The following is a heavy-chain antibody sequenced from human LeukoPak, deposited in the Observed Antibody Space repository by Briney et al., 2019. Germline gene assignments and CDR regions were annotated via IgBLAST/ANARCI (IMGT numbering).Heavy chain of an antibody. J-gene: IGHJ4*02. Sequence: QPGGSLRLSCAASGFTFRNYGMHWIRQAPGKGLEWVGVATIDERSVFCADSVQGRFIISRDNSKTTLYLQMNNLRPEDTALYYCAREALGYRCYDPDYFDSWGQGTLVIVSS. CDR2: ATIDERSV. V-gene: IGHV3-30*03. CDR3: AREALGYRCYDPDYFDS. CDR1: GFTFRNYG. D-gene: IGHD5-12*01.